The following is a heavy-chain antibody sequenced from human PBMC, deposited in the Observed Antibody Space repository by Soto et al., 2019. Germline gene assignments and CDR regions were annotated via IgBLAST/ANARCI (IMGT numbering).Heavy chain of an antibody. CDR3: AIRSGSYYGAWVGAFDI. CDR1: GFTFSSYA. D-gene: IGHD1-26*01. CDR2: ISGSGGST. J-gene: IGHJ3*02. V-gene: IGHV3-23*01. Sequence: GGSLRLSCAASGFTFSSYAMSWVRQAPGKGLEWVSAISGSGGSTYYADSVKGRFTISRDNSKNTLYLQMNSLRAEDTAVNYCAIRSGSYYGAWVGAFDIWGQGTMVTVSS.